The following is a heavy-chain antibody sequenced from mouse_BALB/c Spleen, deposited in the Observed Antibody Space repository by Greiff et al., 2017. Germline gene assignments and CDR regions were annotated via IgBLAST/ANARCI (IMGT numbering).Heavy chain of an antibody. V-gene: IGHV3-8*02. Sequence: VQLKQSGPSLVKPSQTLSLTCSVTGDSITSGYWNWIRKFPGNKLEYMGYISYSGSTYYNPSLKSRISITRDTSKNQYYLQLNSVTTEDTATYYCARGGYGNYDAMDYWGQGTSVTVSS. CDR2: ISYSGST. CDR3: ARGGYGNYDAMDY. J-gene: IGHJ4*01. D-gene: IGHD2-10*02. CDR1: GDSITSGY.